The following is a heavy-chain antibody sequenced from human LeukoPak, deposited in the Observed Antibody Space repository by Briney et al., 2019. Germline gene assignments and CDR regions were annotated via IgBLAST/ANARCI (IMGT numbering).Heavy chain of an antibody. CDR3: ARQFEF. CDR1: GGSLSSYY. CDR2: IYSSGSI. J-gene: IGHJ4*02. Sequence: SETLSLTCTVFGGSLSSYYWVWVRQPPGKGLEWIGLIYSSGSIKYNPSLKSRLAISLDTSKNQISLKLTSVTAADTAIYYCARQFEFWGQGTLVTVSS. V-gene: IGHV4-59*08.